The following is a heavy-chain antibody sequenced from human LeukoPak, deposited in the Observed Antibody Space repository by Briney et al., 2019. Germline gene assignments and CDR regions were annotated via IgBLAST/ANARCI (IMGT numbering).Heavy chain of an antibody. D-gene: IGHD3-22*01. CDR2: IIPIFGTA. CDR1: GGTFSSYA. V-gene: IGHV1-69*13. Sequence: SVKVSCKASGGTFSSYAISWVRQAPGQGLEWMGGIIPIFGTANYAQKFQGRVTITADESTSTAYMELSSLRSEDTAVYYCARVTGDHYYDSSGYLGYWGQGTLVTVSS. J-gene: IGHJ4*02. CDR3: ARVTGDHYYDSSGYLGY.